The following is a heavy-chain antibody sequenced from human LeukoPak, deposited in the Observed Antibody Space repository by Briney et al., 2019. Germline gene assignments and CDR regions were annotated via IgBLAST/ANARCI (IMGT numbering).Heavy chain of an antibody. CDR1: GFTFSNYN. Sequence: GGSLRLSCTASGFTFSNYNMNWVRQAPGKGLEWVSYIISSSSTIYYADSVRGRFTISRDNAKNSLYLQMNSLRAEDTAVYYCARDQGFSYYYYYMDVWGKGTTVTVSS. CDR2: IISSSSTI. V-gene: IGHV3-48*01. CDR3: ARDQGFSYYYYYMDV. D-gene: IGHD3-3*01. J-gene: IGHJ6*03.